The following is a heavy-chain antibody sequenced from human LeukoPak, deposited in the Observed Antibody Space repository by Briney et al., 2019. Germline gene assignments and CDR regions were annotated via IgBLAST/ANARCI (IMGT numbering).Heavy chain of an antibody. CDR1: GFTLSDFI. Sequence: GGCLRLSCAASGFTLSDFIMNWVRQAPGKGLEWVSYISSSSSPIYYADSVKGRFTISRDNAKNSLYLQMNSLRAEDTAVYYCARGLAARRGAFDLWGRGTMVTVSS. D-gene: IGHD6-6*01. CDR3: ARGLAARRGAFDL. J-gene: IGHJ3*01. CDR2: ISSSSSPI. V-gene: IGHV3-48*01.